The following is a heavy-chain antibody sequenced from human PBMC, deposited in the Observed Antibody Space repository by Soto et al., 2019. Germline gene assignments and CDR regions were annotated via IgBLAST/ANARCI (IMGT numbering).Heavy chain of an antibody. D-gene: IGHD2-21*02. CDR3: ARVERGTATTVVDAFDI. J-gene: IGHJ3*02. CDR2: MSHSGGT. Sequence: VQLQQWGAGLLKPSETLSLPCAVYGGFVSSGRYYWRWIRHPPGKGLEWIGEMSHSGGTHFNPSPTGRVTISVDLSNDQFSRKVSSVTAAETALYYCARVERGTATTVVDAFDIWRPGRMLTVSS. V-gene: IGHV4-34*01. CDR1: GGFVSSGRYY.